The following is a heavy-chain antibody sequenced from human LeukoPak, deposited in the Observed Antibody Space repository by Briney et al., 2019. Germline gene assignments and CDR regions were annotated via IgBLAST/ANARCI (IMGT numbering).Heavy chain of an antibody. V-gene: IGHV4-34*01. CDR1: GGSFSGYY. Sequence: SETLSLTCAVYGGSFSGYYWSWIRQPPGKGLEWIGEINHSGSTNYNPSLKSRVTISVDTSKNQFSLKLSSVTAADTAVYYCARGFYDFWSGYYDYWGQGTLVTVSS. CDR2: INHSGST. D-gene: IGHD3-3*01. CDR3: ARGFYDFWSGYYDY. J-gene: IGHJ4*02.